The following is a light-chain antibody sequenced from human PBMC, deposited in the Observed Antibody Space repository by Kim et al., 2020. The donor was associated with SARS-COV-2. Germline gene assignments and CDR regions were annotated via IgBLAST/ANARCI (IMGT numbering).Light chain of an antibody. CDR3: QSADSSDTVI. CDR2: KDT. V-gene: IGLV3-25*03. Sequence: VSPGQTAKTTCSGDSLSKKYSYWYQQKPGQAPIILIYKDTERPSGIPERFSGSRSGTTVTLSISGVQAEDEGDYYCQSADSSDTVIFGGGTQLTVL. J-gene: IGLJ2*01. CDR1: SLSKKY.